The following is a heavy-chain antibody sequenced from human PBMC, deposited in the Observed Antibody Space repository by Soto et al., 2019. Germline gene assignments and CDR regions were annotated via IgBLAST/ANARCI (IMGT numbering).Heavy chain of an antibody. V-gene: IGHV3-23*01. CDR3: ARLNGADPHYFYGFDV. CDR1: GFTFNTYA. Sequence: GGSLRLSCAASGFTFNTYAMSWVRQAPGKGPEWVSAISGTGVNTYYVDSLKGRFTISRDNSKNTLYLQMNGLRAEDTAIYYCARLNGADPHYFYGFDVWGQGTTVTVSS. J-gene: IGHJ6*02. D-gene: IGHD2-8*01. CDR2: ISGTGVNT.